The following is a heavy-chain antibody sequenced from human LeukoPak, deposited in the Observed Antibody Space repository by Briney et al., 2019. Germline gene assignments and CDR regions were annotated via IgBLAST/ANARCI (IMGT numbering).Heavy chain of an antibody. Sequence: GRSLRLSCAASGFTFNTYGMHWVRQTPGKGLEWVALIWYDGSNKYYADSVKGRFTISRDNSKNTLYLQMNSLRAEDTAVYYCARSFWDAFDIWGQGTMVTVSS. V-gene: IGHV3-33*01. CDR3: ARSFWDAFDI. D-gene: IGHD3-3*01. CDR2: IWYDGSNK. J-gene: IGHJ3*02. CDR1: GFTFNTYG.